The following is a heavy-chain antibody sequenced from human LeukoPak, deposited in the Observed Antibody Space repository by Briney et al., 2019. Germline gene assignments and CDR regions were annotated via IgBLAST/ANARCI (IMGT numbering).Heavy chain of an antibody. CDR2: IDADGSST. Sequence: QPGGSLRLSCAASGFTFSDYWMHWVRQVPGKGLVWVSRIDADGSSTSYADSVKGRFTTSRDNAKNTLYLQMNSLRAEDTAVYYCAARKVPSDYWGQGTLVTVSS. CDR1: GFTFSDYW. CDR3: AARKVPSDY. V-gene: IGHV3-74*01. J-gene: IGHJ4*02. D-gene: IGHD6-6*01.